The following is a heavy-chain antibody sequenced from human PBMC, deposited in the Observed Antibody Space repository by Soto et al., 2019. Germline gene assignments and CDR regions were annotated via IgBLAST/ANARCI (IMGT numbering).Heavy chain of an antibody. V-gene: IGHV3-74*01. CDR3: ARGAFHNYDLDL. J-gene: IGHJ4*02. CDR1: GFTFSTYW. D-gene: IGHD3-16*01. Sequence: EVQLVESGGDSVQPGGSLRLSCAASGFTFSTYWMHWVRQAPGEGLVWVSRIKGDGSSTSSADSMEGRFTISRDNAKNTVYLHMNSLRADDTAVYYCARGAFHNYDLDLWGQGTLVTVSS. CDR2: IKGDGSST.